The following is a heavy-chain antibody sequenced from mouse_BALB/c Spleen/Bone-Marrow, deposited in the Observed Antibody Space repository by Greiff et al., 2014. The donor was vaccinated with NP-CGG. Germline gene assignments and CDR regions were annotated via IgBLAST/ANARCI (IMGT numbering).Heavy chain of an antibody. CDR2: INPSSGYN. Sequence: QVQLKQSAAELARPGASVKMSCKASGYSFTSYMMHWVKQRPGQGLEWIGYINPSSGYNEYNQKFKDKTTLTADKSSSTAYMQLSSLTSEDSAVYYCARPYGNYVYYWGQGTTLTVSS. J-gene: IGHJ2*01. CDR1: GYSFTSYM. V-gene: IGHV1-4*02. D-gene: IGHD2-10*02. CDR3: ARPYGNYVYY.